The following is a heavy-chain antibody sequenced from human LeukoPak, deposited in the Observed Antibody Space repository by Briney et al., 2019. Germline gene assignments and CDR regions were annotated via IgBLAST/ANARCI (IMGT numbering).Heavy chain of an antibody. J-gene: IGHJ5*02. CDR3: ARSLVLGAPYPHH. Sequence: GGSLRLSCAASGFTFSSDGMSWVRQAPGKRLEWGSAISGSGGSTYYAASVKGRFTISRDNAKNSLYLQLNSLTAEYTAVYYCARSLVLGAPYPHHWGKGNLVSVSS. V-gene: IGHV3-23*01. CDR2: ISGSGGST. D-gene: IGHD1-26*01. CDR1: GFTFSSDG.